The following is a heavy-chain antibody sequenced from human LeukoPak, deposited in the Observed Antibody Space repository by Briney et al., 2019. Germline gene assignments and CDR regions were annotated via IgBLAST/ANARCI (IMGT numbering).Heavy chain of an antibody. J-gene: IGHJ3*02. CDR2: IYSGGST. Sequence: QPGGSLRLSCAAYGFTVSSNYMSWVRQAPGKGLGWVSVIYSGGSTYYADSVKGRFTISRDNSKNTLYLQMNSLRAEDTAVYYCAREGGSSGWYHAFDIWGEGTMVTVSS. CDR3: AREGGSSGWYHAFDI. D-gene: IGHD6-19*01. CDR1: GFTVSSNY. V-gene: IGHV3-53*01.